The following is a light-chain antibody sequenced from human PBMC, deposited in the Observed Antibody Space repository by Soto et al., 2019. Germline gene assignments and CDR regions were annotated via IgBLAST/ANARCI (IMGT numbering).Light chain of an antibody. J-gene: IGLJ1*01. V-gene: IGLV3-1*01. CDR3: QAWDSSTLYV. Sequence: SYELTQPPSVSVSPGQTASITCSGDKLGDKYACWYQQKPGQSPVLVIYQDSKRPSGIPERFSGSNSGNTATLTISGTQAMDEADYYCQAWDSSTLYVSGTGTKLTVL. CDR1: KLGDKY. CDR2: QDS.